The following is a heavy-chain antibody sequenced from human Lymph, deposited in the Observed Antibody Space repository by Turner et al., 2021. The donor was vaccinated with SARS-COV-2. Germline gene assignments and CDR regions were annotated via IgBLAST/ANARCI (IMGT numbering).Heavy chain of an antibody. D-gene: IGHD1-26*01. CDR1: GGTFSSHA. J-gene: IGHJ4*02. V-gene: IGHV1-69*10. CDR2: ITPILVIE. CDR3: AGGGGGRYFYFDY. Sequence: QVQLVQSGAEVKKPGSSVKVSCKASGGTFSSHAISWVRQAPGQGLEWMGGITPILVIENYAQKSKGRVTITAEKSRSTAYRELRTRRSEDTAVYYWAGGGGGRYFYFDYWGQGTLVTVSS.